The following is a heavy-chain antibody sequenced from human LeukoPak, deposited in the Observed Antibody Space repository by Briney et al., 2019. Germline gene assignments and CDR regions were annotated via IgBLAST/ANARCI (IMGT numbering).Heavy chain of an antibody. J-gene: IGHJ4*02. Sequence: GGSLRLSCAASGFTFSSYWMTWVRQAPGRGLEWVANIKIDGSEKNYVDSVKGRFTISRDNAKNSLYLQMNSLRAEDMAVYYCARNGRAADYWGQGTLVTVSS. CDR3: ARNGRAADY. D-gene: IGHD6-13*01. CDR1: GFTFSSYW. CDR2: IKIDGSEK. V-gene: IGHV3-7*01.